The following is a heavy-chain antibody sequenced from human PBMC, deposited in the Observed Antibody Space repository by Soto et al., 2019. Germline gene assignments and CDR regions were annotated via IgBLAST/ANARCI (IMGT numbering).Heavy chain of an antibody. V-gene: IGHV1-2*04. CDR2: INPNSGGT. CDR1: GYTFTGYY. CDR3: ARDGFEIRFLEWLSMDV. J-gene: IGHJ6*02. Sequence: ASVKVSCKASGYTFTGYYMHWVRQAPGQGLEWMGWINPNSGGTNYAQKFQGWVTMTRDTSISTAYMELSRLRSDDTAVYYCARDGFEIRFLEWLSMDVWGQGTTVTVSS. D-gene: IGHD3-3*01.